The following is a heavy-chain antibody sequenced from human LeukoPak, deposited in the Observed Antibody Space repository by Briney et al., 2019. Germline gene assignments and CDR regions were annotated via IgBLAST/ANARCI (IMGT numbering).Heavy chain of an antibody. J-gene: IGHJ4*02. CDR2: ISCNGSSI. V-gene: IGHV3-11*04. D-gene: IGHD3-22*01. CDR3: AREHYDIDY. Sequence: GGSLRLSCAASGFTFSDYDMSWVRQAPGKGLEWVSDISCNGSSIYYADSVKGRFTISRDNAKNSLYLQMNSLRAEDTAVYYCAREHYDIDYRGEGALVTVSS. CDR1: GFTFSDYD.